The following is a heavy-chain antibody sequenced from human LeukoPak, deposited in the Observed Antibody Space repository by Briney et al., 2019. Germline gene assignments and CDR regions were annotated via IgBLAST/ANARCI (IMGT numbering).Heavy chain of an antibody. CDR1: GGSLSSINHY. Sequence: SETLSLTCSLSGGSLSSINHYWAWIRQPPEKGLEWIGSVSNSGSTFYNPSLKGRVTISLDTSKNQFSLKLSSVTAADTAVYYCARTRYYYDSSGYYPSYYYYYGMDVWGQGTTVTVSS. CDR3: ARTRYYYDSSGYYPSYYYYYGMDV. D-gene: IGHD3-22*01. CDR2: VSNSGST. J-gene: IGHJ6*02. V-gene: IGHV4-39*01.